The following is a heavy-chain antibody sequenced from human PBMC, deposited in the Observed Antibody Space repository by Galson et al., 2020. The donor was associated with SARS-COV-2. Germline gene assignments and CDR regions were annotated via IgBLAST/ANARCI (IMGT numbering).Heavy chain of an antibody. D-gene: IGHD3-9*01. CDR2: LSSSGGDI. CDR1: GFTLSSYA. Sequence: GGSLRLSCAVSGFTLSSYAMTWVRQAPGKGLEWVSTLSSSGGDIYYADSVKGRFTISRDNSRNTLYLQMNSLRAEDTAVYYCAKDAIPYDILTGYDYWGQGTLVTVSS. V-gene: IGHV3-23*01. CDR3: AKDAIPYDILTGYDY. J-gene: IGHJ4*02.